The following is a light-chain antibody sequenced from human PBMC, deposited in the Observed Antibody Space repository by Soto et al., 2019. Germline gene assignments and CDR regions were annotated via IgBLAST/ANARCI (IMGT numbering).Light chain of an antibody. CDR2: DAS. Sequence: DIQMTQSPSTLSASVGDRVTITCRASESISAWLAWYEQQPGKAPKLLIYDASTLEGGVPSRFSGSGSGTEFTLTISSLQPDDFATYYCQHYNSYPFTFGPGTKVDIK. J-gene: IGKJ3*01. CDR1: ESISAW. V-gene: IGKV1-5*01. CDR3: QHYNSYPFT.